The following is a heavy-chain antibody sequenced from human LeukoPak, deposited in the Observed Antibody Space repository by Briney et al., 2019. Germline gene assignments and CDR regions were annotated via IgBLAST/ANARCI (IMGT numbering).Heavy chain of an antibody. CDR1: GFSVSSYW. CDR2: ISSSSSYI. CDR3: ARGIGPISFGYYMDV. V-gene: IGHV3-21*01. J-gene: IGHJ6*03. Sequence: PGGSLRLSCGVSGFSVSSYWMSWVRQAPGKGLEWVSSISSSSSYIYYADSVKGRFTISRDNAKNSLYLQMNSLRAEDTAVYYCARGIGPISFGYYMDVWGKGTTVTVSS. D-gene: IGHD3-16*01.